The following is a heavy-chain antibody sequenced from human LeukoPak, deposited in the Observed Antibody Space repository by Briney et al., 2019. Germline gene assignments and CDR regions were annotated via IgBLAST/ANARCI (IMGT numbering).Heavy chain of an antibody. J-gene: IGHJ4*02. CDR1: GGTFSSYA. D-gene: IGHD2-2*01. V-gene: IGHV1-69*01. Sequence: SVKVSCKASGGTFSSYAISWVRQAPGQGLEWMGGIIPIFGTANYAQKFQGRVTITADESTSTAYMELSSPRSEDTAVYYCARGSSSTSLYYFDYWGQGTLVTVSS. CDR2: IIPIFGTA. CDR3: ARGSSSTSLYYFDY.